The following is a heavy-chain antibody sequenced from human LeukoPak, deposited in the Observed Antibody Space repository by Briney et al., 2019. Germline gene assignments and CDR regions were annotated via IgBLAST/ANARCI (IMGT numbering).Heavy chain of an antibody. CDR1: DDTFSTYG. D-gene: IGHD3-16*01. J-gene: IGHJ6*03. V-gene: IGHV1-18*01. CDR3: ARSPATRILGDFYYSYHYMDV. CDR2: ISTYNGKT. Sequence: ASVKVSCKASDDTFSTYGFTWVRQAPGEGLEWMGWISTYNGKTNYPQKFQGRVAMTRETSTSTAYMELRRLRSDDTAVYYCARSPATRILGDFYYSYHYMDVWAIETTVIVSS.